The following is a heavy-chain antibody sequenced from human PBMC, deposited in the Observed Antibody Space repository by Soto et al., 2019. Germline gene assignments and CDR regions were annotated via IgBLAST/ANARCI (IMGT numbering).Heavy chain of an antibody. CDR3: ARAESTSGYYPWNWFDP. CDR2: IIPIFGTA. Sequence: SVKVSCKASGGTFSSYAISWVRQAPGQGLEWMGGIIPIFGTANYAQKFQGRVTITADESTSTAYMELSSLRSEDTAVYYCARAESTSGYYPWNWFDPWGQGTLVTVSS. J-gene: IGHJ5*02. D-gene: IGHD3-22*01. V-gene: IGHV1-69*13. CDR1: GGTFSSYA.